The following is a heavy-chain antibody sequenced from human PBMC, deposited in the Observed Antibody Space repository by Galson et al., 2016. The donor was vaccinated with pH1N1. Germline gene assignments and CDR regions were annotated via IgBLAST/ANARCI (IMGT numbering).Heavy chain of an antibody. V-gene: IGHV1-69*13. Sequence: SVKVSCKASGGTFSNSAVSWVRQAPGQGLEWMGGIIPIFGTTNYAQKIQGRVTITADQITSTSYMELSSLRSEDTAIYYCASPAIVRGVVYYHYGMDVWGHGTTVTVSS. D-gene: IGHD3-10*01. CDR1: GGTFSNSA. J-gene: IGHJ6*02. CDR2: IIPIFGTT. CDR3: ASPAIVRGVVYYHYGMDV.